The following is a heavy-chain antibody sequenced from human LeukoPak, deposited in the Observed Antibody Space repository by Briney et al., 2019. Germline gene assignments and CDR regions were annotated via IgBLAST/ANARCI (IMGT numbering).Heavy chain of an antibody. CDR1: GGSISSSSYY. D-gene: IGHD3-16*01. J-gene: IGHJ6*03. CDR3: ASEPYIYYYYYYMDV. Sequence: PSETLSLTCTVSGGSISSSSYYWGWIRQPPGKGLEWIGSIYYSGSAYYNPSLKSRVTISVDTSKNQFSLKLSSVTAADTAVYYCASEPYIYYYYYYMDVWGKGTTVTISS. CDR2: IYYSGSA. V-gene: IGHV4-39*01.